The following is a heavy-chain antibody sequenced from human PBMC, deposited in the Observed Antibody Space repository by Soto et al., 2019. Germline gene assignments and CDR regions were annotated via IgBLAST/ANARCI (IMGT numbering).Heavy chain of an antibody. V-gene: IGHV3-7*03. Sequence: ESGGGLVQPGGSLRLSCAASRFTFSTYWMSWVRQAPGKGLEWVANIQQDGSEKYYVDSVKGRFTISRDNAKNSLYLQMHSLRAEDTAVYYCARGGRIRASGWFDYWGQGTLVTVSS. CDR1: RFTFSTYW. D-gene: IGHD6-19*01. CDR2: IQQDGSEK. J-gene: IGHJ4*02. CDR3: ARGGRIRASGWFDY.